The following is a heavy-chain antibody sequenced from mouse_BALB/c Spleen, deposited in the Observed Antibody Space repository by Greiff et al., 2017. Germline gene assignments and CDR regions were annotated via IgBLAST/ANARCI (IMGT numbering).Heavy chain of an antibody. Sequence: VKLMESGAELAKPGASVKMSCKASGYTFPSYWMHWVKQRPGQGLEWIGYINPSTGYTEYNQKFKDKATLTADKSSSTAYMQLSSLTSEDSAVYYCAKYDYGAYWGQGTLVTVSA. CDR2: INPSTGYT. CDR3: AKYDYGAY. D-gene: IGHD2-4*01. CDR1: GYTFPSYW. J-gene: IGHJ3*01. V-gene: IGHV1-7*01.